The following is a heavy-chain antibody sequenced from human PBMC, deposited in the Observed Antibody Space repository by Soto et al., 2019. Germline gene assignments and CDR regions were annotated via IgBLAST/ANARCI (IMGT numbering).Heavy chain of an antibody. V-gene: IGHV4-34*01. D-gene: IGHD2-21*01. J-gene: IGHJ4*02. CDR1: GGSFSDYY. CDR3: ARRGGGNYPYYFDY. Sequence: SETLSLTCAVYGGSFSDYYWSWLRQPPGKGLEWIGEINHSGRTNYNPSLKSRVTISEDTYKNQFSLKLNSVTAADTAVYYCARRGGGNYPYYFDYWAEGTLVTVSS. CDR2: INHSGRT.